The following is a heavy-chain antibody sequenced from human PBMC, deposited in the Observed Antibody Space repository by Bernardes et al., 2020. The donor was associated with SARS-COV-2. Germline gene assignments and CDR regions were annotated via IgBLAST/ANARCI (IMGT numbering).Heavy chain of an antibody. CDR2: IWYDEAKK. D-gene: IGHD3-16*01. J-gene: IGHJ3*02. Sequence: GGSLRLSCVGSGFTFSYYGMHWVRQAPGKGLEWVAIIWYDEAKKFYADSVKGRFTISRDNSKNTLYLQMNNLRVEDTAVYYCARDRQYYDPGDAFDIWGQGTMVTVSS. V-gene: IGHV3-33*01. CDR3: ARDRQYYDPGDAFDI. CDR1: GFTFSYYG.